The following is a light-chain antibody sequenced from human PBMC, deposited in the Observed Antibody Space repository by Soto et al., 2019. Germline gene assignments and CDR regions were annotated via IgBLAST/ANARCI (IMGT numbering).Light chain of an antibody. CDR2: GAS. Sequence: EIVMTQSPATLSVSPGERATLSCRASQSVSSNLAWYQQKPGQAPRLLIYGASSRATGIPVRFSGSGSGTEFTLTISSLQSEDFAVYYCQDYNIWPLTFGHVTRLAI. CDR3: QDYNIWPLT. J-gene: IGKJ5*01. V-gene: IGKV3-15*01. CDR1: QSVSSN.